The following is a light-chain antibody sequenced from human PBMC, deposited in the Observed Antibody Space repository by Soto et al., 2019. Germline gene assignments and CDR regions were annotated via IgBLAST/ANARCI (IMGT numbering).Light chain of an antibody. V-gene: IGLV2-23*02. Sequence: SALTQPASVSGSPGQSITISCTGTSSDIGSYDLVSWYQQHPGTAPKLIIYEVTKRPSGVSTRFSGSKPGNTASLTISGLQAVDEADYYCCSFADFTYVFGTGTKVTVL. CDR3: CSFADFTYV. J-gene: IGLJ1*01. CDR2: EVT. CDR1: SSDIGSYDL.